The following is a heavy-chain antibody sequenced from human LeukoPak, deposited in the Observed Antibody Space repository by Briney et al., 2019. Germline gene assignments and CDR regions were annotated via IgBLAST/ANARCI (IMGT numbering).Heavy chain of an antibody. CDR2: ISGSGGST. Sequence: QTGGSLRLSCAASGFTFSNYGMNWVRQAPGKGLEWVSAISGSGGSTYYADSVKGRFTISRDNSKNTLYLQMNSLRAEDTAVYYCAKDAIIAAAGTAEYWGQGTLVTVSS. CDR1: GFTFSNYG. CDR3: AKDAIIAAAGTAEY. J-gene: IGHJ4*02. D-gene: IGHD6-13*01. V-gene: IGHV3-23*01.